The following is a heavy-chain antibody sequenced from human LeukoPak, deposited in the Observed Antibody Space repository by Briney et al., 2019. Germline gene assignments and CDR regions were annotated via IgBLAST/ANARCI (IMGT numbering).Heavy chain of an antibody. CDR3: ASREMTTVTPGAFDI. D-gene: IGHD4-17*01. J-gene: IGHJ3*02. V-gene: IGHV3-30*02. Sequence: GGSLRLSCAASGFTFSSYGMHWVRHAPGKGLEWVAFIRYDGSNKYYADSVKGRFTISRDNSKNTLYLQMNSLRAEDTAVYYCASREMTTVTPGAFDIWGQGTMVTVSS. CDR2: IRYDGSNK. CDR1: GFTFSSYG.